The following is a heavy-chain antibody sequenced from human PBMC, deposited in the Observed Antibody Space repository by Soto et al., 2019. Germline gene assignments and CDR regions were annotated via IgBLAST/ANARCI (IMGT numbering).Heavy chain of an antibody. Sequence: EVQLVESGGGLVKPGGSLRLSCAASGFTFSSYSMNWVRQAPGKGLEWVSSISSSSSYIYYADSVKGRFTISRDNAKNSLYLQMNSLRAEDTAVYYCAREGYYDILTGYYMRGDYYYGMDVWGQGTTVTVSS. V-gene: IGHV3-21*01. CDR3: AREGYYDILTGYYMRGDYYYGMDV. CDR2: ISSSSSYI. CDR1: GFTFSSYS. D-gene: IGHD3-9*01. J-gene: IGHJ6*02.